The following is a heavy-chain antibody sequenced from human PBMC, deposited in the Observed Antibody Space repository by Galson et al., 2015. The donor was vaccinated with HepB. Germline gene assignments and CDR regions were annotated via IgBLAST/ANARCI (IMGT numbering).Heavy chain of an antibody. CDR2: SRNKPKGYST. Sequence: CAVSEFSFGDHYIDWVRQAPGKGLEWVGRSRNKPKGYSTAYAASVKGRFTVSRDDSKNSVFLQMNSLRSEDTAVYYCARSEVTTVVTDFDSWGQGTLVTVSS. D-gene: IGHD4-23*01. CDR1: EFSFGDHY. V-gene: IGHV3-72*01. CDR3: ARSEVTTVVTDFDS. J-gene: IGHJ4*02.